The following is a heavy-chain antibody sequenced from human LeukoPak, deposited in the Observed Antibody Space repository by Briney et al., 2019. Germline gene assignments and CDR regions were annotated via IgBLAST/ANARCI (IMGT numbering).Heavy chain of an antibody. Sequence: GGSLRLSCAASGFTFSSYAMSWVRRAPGKGLEWVSAISGSGGSTYYADSVKGRFTISRDNSNNTLYLQMNSLRAEDTAVYYCAKGSRGHCSGGSCYHTYNWFDPWGQGTLVTVSS. D-gene: IGHD2-15*01. V-gene: IGHV3-23*01. CDR3: AKGSRGHCSGGSCYHTYNWFDP. J-gene: IGHJ5*02. CDR1: GFTFSSYA. CDR2: ISGSGGST.